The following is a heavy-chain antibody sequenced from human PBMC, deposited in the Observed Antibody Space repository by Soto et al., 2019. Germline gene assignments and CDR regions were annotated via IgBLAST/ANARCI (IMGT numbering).Heavy chain of an antibody. D-gene: IGHD2-15*01. J-gene: IGHJ4*02. CDR3: ARDGPNCSGGSCYRQLPQSFDF. Sequence: QVQLVQSGAEVKKPGASVKVSCKASGYTFTSYGISWVRQAPGQGLEWMGWISAYNGNTNYAQKLQGRVTMTTDTSTSTGYMERRSVRSADTAVYYCARDGPNCSGGSCYRQLPQSFDFWGQGTLVTVSS. CDR1: GYTFTSYG. CDR2: ISAYNGNT. V-gene: IGHV1-18*04.